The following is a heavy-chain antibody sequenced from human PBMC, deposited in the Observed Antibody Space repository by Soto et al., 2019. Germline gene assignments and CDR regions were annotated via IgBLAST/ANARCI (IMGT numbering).Heavy chain of an antibody. CDR3: ARLVGTVTTSGYYYGMDV. Sequence: SETLSLTCTVSGGSISSSSYYWGWIRQPPGKGLEWIGSIYYSGSTYYNPSLKSRVTISVDTSKNQFSLKLSSVTAADTAVYYCARLVGTVTTSGYYYGMDVWGQGTTVTVSS. CDR2: IYYSGST. D-gene: IGHD4-17*01. J-gene: IGHJ6*02. V-gene: IGHV4-39*01. CDR1: GGSISSSSYY.